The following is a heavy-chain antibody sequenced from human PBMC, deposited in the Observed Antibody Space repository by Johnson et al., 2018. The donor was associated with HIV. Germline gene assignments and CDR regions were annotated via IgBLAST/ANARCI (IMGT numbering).Heavy chain of an antibody. D-gene: IGHD1-26*01. CDR2: IGTAGDT. CDR1: GFTFSTYD. CDR3: ARDSGSYYSDAFDI. Sequence: VQLVESGGGLVQPGRSLRLSCAASGFTFSTYDMHWVRQSTGKGLQWVSGIGTAGDTYYPGFVKGRLTISRENAKNSLHLQMNSLRAGDTAVYYGARDSGSYYSDAFDIWGQGTMVTVSS. V-gene: IGHV3-13*04. J-gene: IGHJ3*02.